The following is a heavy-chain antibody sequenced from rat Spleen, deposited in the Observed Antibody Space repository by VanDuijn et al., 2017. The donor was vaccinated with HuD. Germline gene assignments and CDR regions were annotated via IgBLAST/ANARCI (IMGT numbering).Heavy chain of an antibody. V-gene: IGHV3-4*01. J-gene: IGHJ4*01. Sequence: EIQLQESGPGLVKPSQSLSLTCSVTGYTITSGYDWSWIRKFPGNKMEWMGYISYSGSTNSNPSLKSRISITRDTSKNQFFLQLNSVTTEDTATYYCARGVYNSGYDVMDAWGQGASVTVSS. CDR3: ARGVYNSGYDVMDA. D-gene: IGHD4-3*01. CDR2: ISYSGST. CDR1: GYTITSGY.